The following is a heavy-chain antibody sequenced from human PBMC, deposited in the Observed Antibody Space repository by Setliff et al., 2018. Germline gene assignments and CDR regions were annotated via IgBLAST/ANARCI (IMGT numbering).Heavy chain of an antibody. V-gene: IGHV1-69*13. CDR3: AGGQPLVRKYYYYMDV. CDR2: IIPMFGT. D-gene: IGHD3-10*01. Sequence: SVKVSCKASGYTFTGYYMHWVRQAPGQGLEWMGGIIPMFGTNYAQKFQGRVTITADESTSTAYMELSSLGSEDTAVYYCAGGQPLVRKYYYYMDVWGKGTTVTVSS. CDR1: GYTFTGYY. J-gene: IGHJ6*03.